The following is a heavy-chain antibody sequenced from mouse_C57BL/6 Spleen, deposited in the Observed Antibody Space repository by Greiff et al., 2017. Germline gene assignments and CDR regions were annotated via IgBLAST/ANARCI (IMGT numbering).Heavy chain of an antibody. CDR1: GFNIKDYY. Sequence: EVQLQQSGAELVKPGASVKLSCTASGFNIKDYYMHWVKQRTEQGLEWIGRIDPEDGETKYAPKFQGKDTITADTSSNTAYLQLSSLTSEDTAVFDGDRRGYGSSPHCDFDVWGTGTTVTVSS. J-gene: IGHJ1*03. V-gene: IGHV14-2*01. CDR2: IDPEDGET. CDR3: DRRGYGSSPHCDFDV. D-gene: IGHD1-1*01.